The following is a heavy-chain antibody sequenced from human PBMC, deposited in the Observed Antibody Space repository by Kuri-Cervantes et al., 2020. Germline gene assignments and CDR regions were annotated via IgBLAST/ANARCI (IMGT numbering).Heavy chain of an antibody. J-gene: IGHJ2*01. CDR2: INHSGST. CDR1: GGSFSGYY. Sequence: GSLRLSCAVYGGSFSGYYWSWIRQPPGKGLEWIGEINHSGSTNYNPSLKSRVTISVDTSKNQFSLKLSSVTAADTAVYYCARRVTTGGWYFDLWGRGTLVTVSS. V-gene: IGHV4-34*01. D-gene: IGHD4-17*01. CDR3: ARRVTTGGWYFDL.